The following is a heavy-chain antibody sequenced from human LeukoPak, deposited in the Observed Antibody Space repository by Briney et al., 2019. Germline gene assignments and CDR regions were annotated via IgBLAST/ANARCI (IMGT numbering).Heavy chain of an antibody. V-gene: IGHV4-39*07. D-gene: IGHD3-22*01. CDR2: GDYSGGT. CDR3: ARGRIYYDSSGLGD. Sequence: SETLSLTCTVSGDSFSSVTDYWAWIRQPPGKGLEWIASGDYSGGTYYNPSLESRVAISTDMSKNQFSLKLSSVTAADTAVYYCARGRIYYDSSGLGDWGQGTLITVSS. J-gene: IGHJ4*02. CDR1: GDSFSSVTDY.